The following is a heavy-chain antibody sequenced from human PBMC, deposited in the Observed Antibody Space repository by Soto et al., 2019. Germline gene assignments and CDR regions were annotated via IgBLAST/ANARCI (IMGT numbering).Heavy chain of an antibody. CDR3: ARVRKGGNSADFDY. Sequence: PXATLSLTGAVSGGSISSGGYSWSWIRQPPGKGLEWIGYIYHSGSTYYNPSLKSRVTISVDRSKNQFSLKLSSVTAADTAVYYCARVRKGGNSADFDYWGQGTLVTVSS. J-gene: IGHJ4*02. V-gene: IGHV4-30-2*01. D-gene: IGHD2-21*02. CDR2: IYHSGST. CDR1: GGSISSGGYS.